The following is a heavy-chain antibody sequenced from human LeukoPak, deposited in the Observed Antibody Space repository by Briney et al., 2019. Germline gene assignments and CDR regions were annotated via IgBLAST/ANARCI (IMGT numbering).Heavy chain of an antibody. CDR3: ARQSGLLWFGESYFDY. J-gene: IGHJ4*02. Sequence: SETLSLTCAVYGGSFSGYYWSWIRQPPGKGLEWIGEINHRGTNYNPSLKSRVTISVDTSKNQFSLKLSSVTAADTAVYYCARQSGLLWFGESYFDYWGQGTLVTVSS. CDR1: GGSFSGYY. V-gene: IGHV4-34*01. D-gene: IGHD3-10*01. CDR2: INHRGT.